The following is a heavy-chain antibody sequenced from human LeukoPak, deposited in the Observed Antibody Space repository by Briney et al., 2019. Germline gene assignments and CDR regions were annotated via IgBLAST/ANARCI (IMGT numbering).Heavy chain of an antibody. D-gene: IGHD3-22*01. CDR3: AREDYYDSGSNDY. J-gene: IGHJ4*02. CDR1: GYTFTSYD. Sequence: ASVKVSCKASGYTFTSYDINWVRQATGQGLEWMGWVNPNSGNTAYAQKFQGRVTITRNTSISTAYMELSSLRSEDTAVYYCAREDYYDSGSNDYWGQGTLVTVSS. CDR2: VNPNSGNT. V-gene: IGHV1-8*03.